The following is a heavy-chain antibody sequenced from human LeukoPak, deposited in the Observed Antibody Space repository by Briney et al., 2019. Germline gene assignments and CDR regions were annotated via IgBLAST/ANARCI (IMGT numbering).Heavy chain of an antibody. V-gene: IGHV1-69*04. CDR2: IIPILGIA. CDR3: ARVAAARPRWFDP. CDR1: GGTFSSYA. D-gene: IGHD6-6*01. Sequence: GSSVKVSCKASGGTFSSYAISWVRQAPGQGLEWVGRIIPILGIANYAQKFQGRVTITADKSTSTAYMELSSLRSEDTAVYYCARVAAARPRWFDPWGQGTLVTVSS. J-gene: IGHJ5*02.